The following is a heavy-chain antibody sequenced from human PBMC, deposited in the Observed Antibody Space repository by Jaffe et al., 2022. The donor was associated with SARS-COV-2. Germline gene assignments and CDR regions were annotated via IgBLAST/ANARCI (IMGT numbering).Heavy chain of an antibody. CDR3: ARDHPHDGSPYYYYYGMDV. CDR1: GYTFTSYY. D-gene: IGHD1-26*01. Sequence: QVQLVQSGAEVKKPGASVKVSCKASGYTFTSYYMHWVRQAPGQGLEWMGIINPSGGSTSYAQKFQGRVTMTRDTSTSTVYMELSSLRSEDTAVYYCARDHPHDGSPYYYYYGMDVWGQGTTVTVSS. J-gene: IGHJ6*02. V-gene: IGHV1-46*01. CDR2: INPSGGST.